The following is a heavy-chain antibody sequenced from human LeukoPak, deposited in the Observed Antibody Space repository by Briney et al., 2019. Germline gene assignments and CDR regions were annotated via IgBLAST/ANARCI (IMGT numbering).Heavy chain of an antibody. CDR2: IIPILGIA. Sequence: SVKVSCKASGGTFSSYAISWVRQAPGQGLEWMGRIIPILGIANYAQKFQGRVTITADKSTSTAYMELSSLKSEDTAVYYCARDLGYCSGGSCYSGDWFDPWGQGTLVTVSS. CDR1: GGTFSSYA. V-gene: IGHV1-69*04. CDR3: ARDLGYCSGGSCYSGDWFDP. D-gene: IGHD2-15*01. J-gene: IGHJ5*02.